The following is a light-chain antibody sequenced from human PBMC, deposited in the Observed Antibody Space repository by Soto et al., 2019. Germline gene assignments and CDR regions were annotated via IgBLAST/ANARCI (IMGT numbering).Light chain of an antibody. Sequence: VLTQSPATLSLSPGDRATLSCRASQSVSSYLAWYQQKPGQAPRLLIYDAYNRATGIPARFSGSGSGTDFTPTISSLEPEDFAVYYCQQSSNWPSITCGQGTRLEIK. CDR3: QQSSNWPSIT. V-gene: IGKV3-11*01. CDR1: QSVSSY. J-gene: IGKJ5*01. CDR2: DAY.